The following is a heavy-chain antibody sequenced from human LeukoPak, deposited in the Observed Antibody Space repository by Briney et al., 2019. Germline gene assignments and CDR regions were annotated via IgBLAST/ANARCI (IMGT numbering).Heavy chain of an antibody. CDR1: GGSISSSF. CDR3: ARTLAYCGGDCYHLYYYYGMDV. CDR2: IYYSGST. Sequence: SETLSLTCTVSGGSISSSFWSWIRQPPGKGLEWIGYIYYSGSTNYNPSLKSRVTISVDTSKNQFSLKLSSVTAADTAVYYCARTLAYCGGDCYHLYYYYGMDVWGKGTTVTVSS. J-gene: IGHJ6*04. V-gene: IGHV4-59*01. D-gene: IGHD2-21*02.